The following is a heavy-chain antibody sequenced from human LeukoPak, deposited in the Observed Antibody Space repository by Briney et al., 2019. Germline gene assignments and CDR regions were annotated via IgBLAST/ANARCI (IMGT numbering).Heavy chain of an antibody. CDR1: GFTFSSYD. CDR2: ISSTSSTI. Sequence: GGSLRLSCAVSGFTFSSYDMHWVRQAPGKGLEWISYISSTSSTIYYADSVKGRLTISRDNAKNSLYLQMNSLRAEDTAVYYCARARITMIVVVPHGAFDIWGQGTMVTVSS. J-gene: IGHJ3*02. CDR3: ARARITMIVVVPHGAFDI. D-gene: IGHD3-22*01. V-gene: IGHV3-48*04.